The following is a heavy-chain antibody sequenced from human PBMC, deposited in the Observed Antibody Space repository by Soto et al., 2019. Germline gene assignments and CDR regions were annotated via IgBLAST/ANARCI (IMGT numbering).Heavy chain of an antibody. CDR3: AKISLSFVGTAFDP. Sequence: PGGSLRLSCAASGFTFSSYGMHWVRQAPGKGLEWVAVISYDGSNKYYADSVKGRFTISRDNSKNTLYLQMNSLRAEDTAVYYCAKISLSFVGTAFDPWGQGTLVTVSS. J-gene: IGHJ5*02. CDR1: GFTFSSYG. CDR2: ISYDGSNK. D-gene: IGHD1-7*01. V-gene: IGHV3-30*18.